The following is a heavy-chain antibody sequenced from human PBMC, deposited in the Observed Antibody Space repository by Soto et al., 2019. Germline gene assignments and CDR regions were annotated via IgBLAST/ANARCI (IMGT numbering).Heavy chain of an antibody. CDR1: GYTFSNAW. CDR2: IKSKTDGGTT. D-gene: IGHD3-3*01. J-gene: IGHJ3*02. Sequence: EVQLVESGGGLVKPGGSLRLSCAASGYTFSNAWMNWVRQAPRKGLEWVGRIKSKTDGGTTDYAAPVKGRFTISKDDSKNTLYLQMNSLKTEDTAVYYCTTVTDFLSGYWTDAFDIWGQGTMVTVSS. CDR3: TTVTDFLSGYWTDAFDI. V-gene: IGHV3-15*07.